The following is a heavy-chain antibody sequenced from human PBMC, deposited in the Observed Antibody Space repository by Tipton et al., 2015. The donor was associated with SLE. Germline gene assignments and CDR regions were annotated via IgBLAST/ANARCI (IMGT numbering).Heavy chain of an antibody. V-gene: IGHV4-34*01. Sequence: LRLSCAVYGGSFSGYYWSWLRQSPGKGLEWIGEINHSGSTNYNPSLKSRVTIYVDTSKNQFSLKLSSVTAADTAVYYCAGYTSGWYNGPDYWGQGTLVTVSS. CDR2: INHSGST. CDR1: GGSFSGYY. J-gene: IGHJ4*02. D-gene: IGHD6-19*01. CDR3: AGYTSGWYNGPDY.